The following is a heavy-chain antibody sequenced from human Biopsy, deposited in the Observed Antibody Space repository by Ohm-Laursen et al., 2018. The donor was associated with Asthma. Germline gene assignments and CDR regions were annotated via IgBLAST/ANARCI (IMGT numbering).Heavy chain of an antibody. CDR3: AKSADYYDSTDYLDF. D-gene: IGHD3-22*01. Sequence: SLRLSCAASGFSFDDCAMHWVRQAPGKGLEWVSRISWNSGNIDYADSVKGRFTISRDNAKNSLYLQMQSLRPEDTAFYYCAKSADYYDSTDYLDFWGRGTLVTVPS. J-gene: IGHJ4*01. CDR2: ISWNSGNI. CDR1: GFSFDDCA. V-gene: IGHV3-9*01.